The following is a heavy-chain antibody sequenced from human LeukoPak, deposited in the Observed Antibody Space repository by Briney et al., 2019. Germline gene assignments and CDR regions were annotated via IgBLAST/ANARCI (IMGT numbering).Heavy chain of an antibody. Sequence: SETLSLTCTVSGGSISSYYWSWIRQPPGKGLEWIGYIYYSGSTNYNPSLKSRVTISVDTSKNQFSLKLSSVTAADTAVYYCARGVLEYYDFWSGYSPNAGSIDYWGQGTLVTVSS. V-gene: IGHV4-59*08. CDR3: ARGVLEYYDFWSGYSPNAGSIDY. CDR1: GGSISSYY. D-gene: IGHD3-3*01. J-gene: IGHJ4*02. CDR2: IYYSGST.